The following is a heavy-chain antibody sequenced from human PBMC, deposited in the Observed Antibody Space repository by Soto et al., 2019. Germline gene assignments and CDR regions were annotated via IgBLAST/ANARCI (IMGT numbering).Heavy chain of an antibody. Sequence: SETLSLTCAVSGASIGSYHWSWIRQPPGKGLEWIGYIYYSGSTNYNPSLKSRVTMSVDTSKNQFSLKLSSVTAADTAVYYCARLNWNYVDYYYYGMDVWGQGTTVTVSS. J-gene: IGHJ6*02. V-gene: IGHV4-59*01. CDR3: ARLNWNYVDYYYYGMDV. D-gene: IGHD1-7*01. CDR1: GASIGSYH. CDR2: IYYSGST.